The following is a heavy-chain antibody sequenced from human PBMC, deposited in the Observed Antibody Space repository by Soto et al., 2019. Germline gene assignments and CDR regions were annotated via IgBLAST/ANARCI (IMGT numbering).Heavy chain of an antibody. CDR1: GVTFYNYA. J-gene: IGHJ4*02. Sequence: PGGSLRLSCAASGVTFYNYAMHWVRQAPGKGLEWVSYISSSGSTIYYADSVKGRFTISRDNSKNTLYLQMNSLRAEDTAMYYCARNSSGWYVRTHPGPAPRAFDYWGQGTLVTVSS. CDR2: ISSSGSTI. V-gene: IGHV3-48*01. CDR3: ARNSSGWYVRTHPGPAPRAFDY. D-gene: IGHD6-19*01.